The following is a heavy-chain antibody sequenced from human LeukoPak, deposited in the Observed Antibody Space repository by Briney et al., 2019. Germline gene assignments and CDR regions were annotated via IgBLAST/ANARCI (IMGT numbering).Heavy chain of an antibody. CDR3: AKRPWTSSGGWFDP. CDR2: ISGSGDNT. CDR1: AFTFSSYA. D-gene: IGHD6-25*01. Sequence: GGSLRLSCAASAFTFSSYAMTWVRQAPGKGLEWVSSISGSGDNTYYRDSVKGRFTISRDNSMNTLYLQMNSLRAEDTAIYYCAKRPWTSSGGWFDPWGQGTLVTVSS. V-gene: IGHV3-23*01. J-gene: IGHJ5*02.